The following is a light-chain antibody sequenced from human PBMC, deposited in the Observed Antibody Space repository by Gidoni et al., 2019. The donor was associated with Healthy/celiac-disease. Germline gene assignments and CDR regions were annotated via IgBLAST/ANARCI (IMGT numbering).Light chain of an antibody. CDR3: QQRSNWPPALT. CDR1: QSVSSY. CDR2: DAS. Sequence: EIVLTQSRATLSLSPGERATLSCRASQSVSSYLAWYQRKPGQAPRLLIYDASNRATGIPARFSGSGSVTDFTLTISSLEPEDFAVYYCQQRSNWPPALTFGGGTKVEIK. V-gene: IGKV3-11*01. J-gene: IGKJ4*01.